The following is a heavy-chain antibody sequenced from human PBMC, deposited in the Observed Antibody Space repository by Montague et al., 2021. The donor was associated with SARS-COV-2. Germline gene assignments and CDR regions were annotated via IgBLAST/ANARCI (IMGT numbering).Heavy chain of an antibody. CDR2: IYYSGGANYYPSRGT. CDR1: GDSINNYY. Sequence: SETLSLTCTVSGDSINNYYWSWIRQSPGQGLEYIGYIYYSGGANYYPSRGTNYNPSFESRVAISLDTSKNQFSLNLSAVTTADTAVYYCARGSGYSGYALAYWGQGTLVTVSS. J-gene: IGHJ4*02. V-gene: IGHV4-59*01. D-gene: IGHD5-12*01. CDR3: ARGSGYSGYALAY.